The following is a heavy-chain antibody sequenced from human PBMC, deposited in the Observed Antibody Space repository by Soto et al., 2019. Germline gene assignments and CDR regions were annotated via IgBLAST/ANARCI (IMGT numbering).Heavy chain of an antibody. V-gene: IGHV1-69*01. CDR2: IIPIFGTA. CDR3: ARDNAVTTRQYYYGMDV. J-gene: IGHJ6*02. Sequence: VKVSCKASGCTFISYAISWVRQAPGQGLEWMGGIIPIFGTANCAQKFQGRVTITADESTRTAYMELSSLRSEDTAVYYCARDNAVTTRQYYYGMDVWGQRTTVTVCS. CDR1: GCTFISYA. D-gene: IGHD4-17*01.